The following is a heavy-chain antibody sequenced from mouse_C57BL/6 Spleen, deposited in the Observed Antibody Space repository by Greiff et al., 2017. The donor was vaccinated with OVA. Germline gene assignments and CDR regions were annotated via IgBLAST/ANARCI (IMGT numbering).Heavy chain of an antibody. D-gene: IGHD3-2*02. Sequence: QVQLQQSGAELVRPGTSVKVSCKASGYAFTNYLIEWVKQRPGQGLEWIGVINPGSGGTNYNEKFKGKATLTADKSSSTAYMQLSSLTSEDSAVYYCARSGSSGYSYYFDYWGQGTTLTVSS. CDR2: INPGSGGT. CDR3: ARSGSSGYSYYFDY. J-gene: IGHJ2*01. CDR1: GYAFTNYL. V-gene: IGHV1-54*01.